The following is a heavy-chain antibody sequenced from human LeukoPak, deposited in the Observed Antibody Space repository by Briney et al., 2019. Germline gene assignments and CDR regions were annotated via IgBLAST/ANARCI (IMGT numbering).Heavy chain of an antibody. Sequence: GGSLRLSCAASGFTFSSYAMSWVRQAPGKGLEWVSAISGSGGSTYYADSVKGRFTISRDNSKNTLYLQMNSLRAEDTAVYYCAKFKGRDGYNERELNWFDPWGQGTLVTVSS. CDR3: AKFKGRDGYNERELNWFDP. CDR1: GFTFSSYA. D-gene: IGHD5-24*01. J-gene: IGHJ5*02. CDR2: ISGSGGST. V-gene: IGHV3-23*01.